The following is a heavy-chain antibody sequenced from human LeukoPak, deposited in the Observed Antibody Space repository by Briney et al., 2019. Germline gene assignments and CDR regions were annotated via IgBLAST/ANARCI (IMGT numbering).Heavy chain of an antibody. J-gene: IGHJ4*02. V-gene: IGHV4-4*09. CDR3: ARHSRYSGYVSY. Sequence: PSETLSFTCSVSGGSISSYYWSWIRQPPGKGLEWIGYIYTSGSTNYNPSLKSRVTISVDTSKNQFSLKLSSVTAADTAVYYCARHSRYSGYVSYWGQGTLVTVSS. D-gene: IGHD5-12*01. CDR1: GGSISSYY. CDR2: IYTSGST.